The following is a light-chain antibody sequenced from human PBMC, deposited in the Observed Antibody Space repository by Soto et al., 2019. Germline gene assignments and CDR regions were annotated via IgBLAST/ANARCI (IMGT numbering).Light chain of an antibody. V-gene: IGKV3-11*01. Sequence: EILLTQSPPTLSLSLGERATLSCMARQSVTSYLAWYQQKPGQAPRLLIYDASNRATGIPTRFSGSGSGTDFTLTISSLEPGDFALYYCQQRSKWPLTFGGGTKVDIK. CDR1: QSVTSY. J-gene: IGKJ4*01. CDR2: DAS. CDR3: QQRSKWPLT.